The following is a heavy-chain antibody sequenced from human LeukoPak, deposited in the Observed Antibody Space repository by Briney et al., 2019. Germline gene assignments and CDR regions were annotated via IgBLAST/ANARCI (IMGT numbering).Heavy chain of an antibody. CDR3: ARAGEWLRFWGSLFDY. Sequence: GESLKISCKGSGYSFTSYWIGWVRQMPGKGLEWMGIIYPGDSDTRYSPSFQGQVTISADKSISTAYLQWSSLKASDTAMYYCARAGEWLRFWGSLFDYWGQGTLVTVSS. D-gene: IGHD5-12*01. CDR2: IYPGDSDT. CDR1: GYSFTSYW. V-gene: IGHV5-51*03. J-gene: IGHJ4*02.